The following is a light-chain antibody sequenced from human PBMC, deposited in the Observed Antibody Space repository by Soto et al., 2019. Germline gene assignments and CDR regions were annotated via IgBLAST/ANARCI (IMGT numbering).Light chain of an antibody. CDR2: GAS. J-gene: IGKJ1*01. CDR1: QSVSSSY. CDR3: QQYGSSRWA. V-gene: IGKV3-20*01. Sequence: IVLTQSPGALSLSPGERATLSCSASQSVSSSYLAWYQQKRGQAPRLLIYGASSRATGIPDRFSGSWSGTDFTLTISALEPEDFAVYYCQQYGSSRWAFGQGTKVDIK.